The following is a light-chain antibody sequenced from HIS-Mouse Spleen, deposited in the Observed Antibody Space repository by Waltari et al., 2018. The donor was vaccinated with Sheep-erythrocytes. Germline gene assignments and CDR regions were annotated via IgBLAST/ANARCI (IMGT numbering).Light chain of an antibody. CDR2: DVS. V-gene: IGLV2-11*01. CDR3: CSYAGSYNHV. J-gene: IGLJ1*01. Sequence: QSALTQPRSVSGPPGQSVTLSCTGTSSDVGGYNYVSGYQQHPGKAPKLMIYDVSKRPSGVPDRFSGSKSGNTASLTISGLQAEDEADYYCCSYAGSYNHVFATGTKVTVL. CDR1: SSDVGGYNY.